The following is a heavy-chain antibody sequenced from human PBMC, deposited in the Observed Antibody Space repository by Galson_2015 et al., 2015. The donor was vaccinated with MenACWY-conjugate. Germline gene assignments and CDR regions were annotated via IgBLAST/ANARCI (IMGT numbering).Heavy chain of an antibody. CDR1: GFAFSNAW. CDR2: IKSKTDGGTT. D-gene: IGHD5-18*01. CDR3: STAGGYTYGPPGE. Sequence: SLRLSCAASGFAFSNAWMNWVRQAPGKGLEWVGRIKSKTDGGTTDYAAPVKGRLTISRDDSKNTLYLQMSSLKTEDTAVYYCSTAGGYTYGPPGEWGQGTLVTVSS. J-gene: IGHJ4*02. V-gene: IGHV3-15*07.